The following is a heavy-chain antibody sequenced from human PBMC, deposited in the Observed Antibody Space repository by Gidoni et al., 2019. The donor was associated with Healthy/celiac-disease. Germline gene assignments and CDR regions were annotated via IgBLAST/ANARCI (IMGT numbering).Heavy chain of an antibody. CDR1: GGSISSGSYY. V-gene: IGHV4-61*02. CDR3: ARDSSSWSEAFDY. J-gene: IGHJ4*02. CDR2: IYPRGST. Sequence: QVQLQESGPGLVKPSQTLSLTCTVSGGSISSGSYYWSWLRQPAGKGLEWIGRIYPRGSTNYTPSLQSRVTMSVDTSKNQFSLKLSSVTAADTAVYYCARDSSSWSEAFDYWGQGTLVTVSS. D-gene: IGHD6-13*01.